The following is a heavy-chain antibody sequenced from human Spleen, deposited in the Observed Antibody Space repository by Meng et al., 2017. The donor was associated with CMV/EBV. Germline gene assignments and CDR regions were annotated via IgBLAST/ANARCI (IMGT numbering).Heavy chain of an antibody. D-gene: IGHD2-21*01. CDR2: ISSSSSYI. J-gene: IGHJ4*02. V-gene: IGHV3-21*01. CDR1: GFTFSSYS. CDR3: ARELVVIGDAGPFDN. Sequence: GESLKISCAASGFTFSSYSMNWVRQAPGKGLEWVSSISSSSSYIYYADSVKGRFTISRDNAKNSLYLQMNSLRAEDTAVYFCARELVVIGDAGPFDNWGQGTLVTVSS.